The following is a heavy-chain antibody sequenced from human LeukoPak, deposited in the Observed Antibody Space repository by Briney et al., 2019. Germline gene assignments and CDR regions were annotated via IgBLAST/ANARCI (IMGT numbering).Heavy chain of an antibody. CDR3: ARSSYYYDSSGFR. CDR2: ISSSSSTI. V-gene: IGHV3-48*04. Sequence: GGSLRLSCAASGFTFSNAWMSWVRQAPGKGLEWVSYISSSSSTIYYADSVKGRFTISRDNAKNSLYLQMNSLRAEDTAVYYCARSSYYYDSSGFRWGQGTLVTVSS. J-gene: IGHJ4*02. D-gene: IGHD3-22*01. CDR1: GFTFSNAW.